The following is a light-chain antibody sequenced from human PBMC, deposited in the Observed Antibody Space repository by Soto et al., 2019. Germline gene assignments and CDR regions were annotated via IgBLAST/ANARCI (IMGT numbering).Light chain of an antibody. Sequence: QAVVTQEPSLTVSPGGIVTLTCGSSTGAVTSGHYPYWFQQKPGQAPRTLIHDTNNRHSWTPARFSGSLLGGKAALTLSGAQPEDEADYYCLLAYDGDRRVFGGGTKLTVL. CDR1: TGAVTSGHY. J-gene: IGLJ3*02. CDR3: LLAYDGDRRV. CDR2: DTN. V-gene: IGLV7-46*01.